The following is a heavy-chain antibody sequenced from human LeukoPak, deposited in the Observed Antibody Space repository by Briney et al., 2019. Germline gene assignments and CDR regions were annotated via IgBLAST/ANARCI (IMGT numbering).Heavy chain of an antibody. V-gene: IGHV3-73*01. CDR3: AKNTYDFWSEFDY. Sequence: GGSLRLSCVASGFTFSGSAIHWVRQASGKGLESVGHIRSKTNNYATAYAASVKGRFTISRDDSKNTAYLQMSSLETEDTAIYYCAKNTYDFWSEFDYWGQGTLVTVSS. CDR1: GFTFSGSA. J-gene: IGHJ4*02. CDR2: IRSKTNNYAT. D-gene: IGHD3-3*01.